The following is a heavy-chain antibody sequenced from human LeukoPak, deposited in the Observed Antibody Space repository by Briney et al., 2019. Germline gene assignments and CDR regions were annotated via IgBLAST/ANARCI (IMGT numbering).Heavy chain of an antibody. J-gene: IGHJ6*02. CDR3: VRDGPGGIEARKRYYGMDV. Sequence: TGGSLRLSCAASGFTFSIYWMSWVRQAPGKGLEWVASINQGGSEKYYVDSVKGRCTISRDNAKTSLYLQMSSLRAEDAAAYYCVRDGPGGIEARKRYYGMDVWGQGTTVSVSS. CDR1: GFTFSIYW. D-gene: IGHD6-6*01. CDR2: INQGGSEK. V-gene: IGHV3-7*05.